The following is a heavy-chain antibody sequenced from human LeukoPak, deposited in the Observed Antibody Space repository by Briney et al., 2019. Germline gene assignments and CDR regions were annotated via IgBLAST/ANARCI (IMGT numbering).Heavy chain of an antibody. D-gene: IGHD6-13*01. CDR3: ASTGYSSSWYYYYYMDV. CDR1: GFTFDDYA. V-gene: IGHV3-9*01. CDR2: ISWNSGSI. J-gene: IGHJ6*03. Sequence: SLRLSCAASGFTFDDYAMHWVRQAPGKGLEWVSGISWNSGSIGYADSVKGRFTISRDNAKNSLYLQMNSLRAEDTAVYYCASTGYSSSWYYYYYMDVWGKGTTVTVSS.